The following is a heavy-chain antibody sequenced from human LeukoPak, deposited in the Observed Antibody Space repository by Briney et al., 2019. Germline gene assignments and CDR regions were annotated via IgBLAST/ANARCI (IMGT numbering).Heavy chain of an antibody. V-gene: IGHV3-9*01. CDR2: ISWNSGSI. D-gene: IGHD4-23*01. J-gene: IGHJ3*02. CDR3: AKDPYGGNSGAFDI. CDR1: GFTFDDYA. Sequence: GRSLRLSCAASGFTFDDYAMHWVRQAPGKGLEWVSGISWNSGSIGYADSVKGRFTISRENAKNSLYLQMNSLRAEDTALYYCAKDPYGGNSGAFDIWGQGTMVTVSS.